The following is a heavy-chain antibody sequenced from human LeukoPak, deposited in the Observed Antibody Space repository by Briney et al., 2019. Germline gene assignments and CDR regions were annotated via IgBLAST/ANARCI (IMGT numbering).Heavy chain of an antibody. J-gene: IGHJ3*02. CDR1: GGTFSSYT. D-gene: IGHD4-17*01. V-gene: IGHV1-69*04. Sequence: GASVKVSCKASGGTFSSYTISWVRQAPGQGLEWMGRIIPILGIANYAQKFQGRVTITADKSTSTAYMELSSLRSEDTAVYYCVRDSSDYGDPQDAFDIWGQGTMVTVSS. CDR2: IIPILGIA. CDR3: VRDSSDYGDPQDAFDI.